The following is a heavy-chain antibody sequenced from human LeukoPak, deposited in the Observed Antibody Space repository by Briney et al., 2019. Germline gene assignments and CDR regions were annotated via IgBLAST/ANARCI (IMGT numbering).Heavy chain of an antibody. CDR2: IIPIFGTA. D-gene: IGHD3-3*01. CDR1: GGTFSSYA. V-gene: IGHV1-69*13. CDR3: ARDSTDVLRFLEWSPYNWFDP. J-gene: IGHJ5*02. Sequence: EASVKVSCKASGGTFSSYAISWVRQAPGQGLEWMGGIIPIFGTANYAQKFQGRVTITADESTSTAYMELSSLRSEDTAVYYCARDSTDVLRFLEWSPYNWFDPWGQGTLVTVSS.